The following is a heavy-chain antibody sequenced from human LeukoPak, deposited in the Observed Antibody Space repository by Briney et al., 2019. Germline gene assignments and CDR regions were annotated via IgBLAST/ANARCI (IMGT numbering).Heavy chain of an antibody. D-gene: IGHD3-3*01. Sequence: SETLSLTCTVSGGSISSGGYYWSWIRQPPGKGLEWIGYIYHSGSTYYNPSLKSRVTISVDRSKNQFSLKLSSVTAADTAVYYCARGGTYYDFWSGSHMDVWGKGTTVTVSS. CDR3: ARGGTYYDFWSGSHMDV. CDR1: GGSISSGGYY. J-gene: IGHJ6*03. CDR2: IYHSGST. V-gene: IGHV4-30-2*01.